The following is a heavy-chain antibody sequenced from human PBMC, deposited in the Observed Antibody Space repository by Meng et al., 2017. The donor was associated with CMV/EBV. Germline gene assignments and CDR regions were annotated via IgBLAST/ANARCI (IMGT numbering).Heavy chain of an antibody. J-gene: IGHJ4*02. CDR2: ISWNSVSI. V-gene: IGHV3-9*01. Sequence: SPKISCTASGFTFDYHALHWVRQAAGKGLEWVAGISWNSVSIGYADSVKGRFIISRDDAKSSLYLQMNSLRTEDTAMYFCAKLQGSKDYWGQGTLVTVSS. CDR1: GFTFDYHA. CDR3: AKLQGSKDY.